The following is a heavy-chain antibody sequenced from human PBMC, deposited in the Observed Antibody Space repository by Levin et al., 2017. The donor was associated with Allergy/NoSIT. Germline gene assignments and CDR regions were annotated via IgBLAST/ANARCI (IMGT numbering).Heavy chain of an antibody. CDR2: FSSSSFYT. V-gene: IGHV3-11*03. CDR3: ARVWLRGVYDAFDI. CDR1: GFTFSDYY. D-gene: IGHD3-10*01. J-gene: IGHJ3*02. Sequence: MSGGSLRLSCAASGFTFSDYYMSWIRQAPGKGLEWVSYFSSSSFYTNYADSVKGRFTISRDNAKNSLYLQMNSLRAEDTAVYYCARVWLRGVYDAFDIWGQGTMVTVSS.